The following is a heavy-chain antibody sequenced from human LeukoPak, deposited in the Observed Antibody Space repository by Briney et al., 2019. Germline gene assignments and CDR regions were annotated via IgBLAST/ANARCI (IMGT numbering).Heavy chain of an antibody. CDR3: ASGYSYDQFDY. J-gene: IGHJ4*02. V-gene: IGHV4-39*01. D-gene: IGHD5-18*01. CDR1: GGSISSSSYY. Sequence: SETLSLTCTVSGGSISSSSYYWGWIRQPPGKGLEWIGSIYYSGSTYYNPSLKSRVTISVDTSKNQFSLKLSSVTAADTAVYYCASGYSYDQFDYWGQGTLVTVSS. CDR2: IYYSGST.